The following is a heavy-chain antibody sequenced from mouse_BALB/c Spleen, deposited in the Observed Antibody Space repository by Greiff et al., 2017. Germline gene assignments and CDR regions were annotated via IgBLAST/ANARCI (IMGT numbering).Heavy chain of an antibody. CDR1: GYSLTSDYA. CDR2: ISYSGST. Sequence: EVKLEESGPGLVKPSQSLYLTCTVTGYSLTSDYAWNWIRQFPGNKLEWMGYISYSGSTSYNPSLKSRISITRDTSKNQFFLQLNSVTTEDTATYYCAREGNYAMDYWGQGTSVTGSS. V-gene: IGHV3-2*02. J-gene: IGHJ4*01. CDR3: AREGNYAMDY.